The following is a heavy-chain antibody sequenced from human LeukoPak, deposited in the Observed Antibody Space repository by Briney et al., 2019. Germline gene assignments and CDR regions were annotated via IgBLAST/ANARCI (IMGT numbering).Heavy chain of an antibody. Sequence: GGSLRLSCAASGFTFSSYSMNWVRQAPGKGLEWVAFIRYDGSNKYEDSVKGRFTISRDNSKNTLYLQMNSLRAEDTAVYYCARVPSRGAFDIWGQGTMVTVSS. CDR2: IRYDGSNK. CDR1: GFTFSSYS. CDR3: ARVPSRGAFDI. J-gene: IGHJ3*02. V-gene: IGHV3-30*02.